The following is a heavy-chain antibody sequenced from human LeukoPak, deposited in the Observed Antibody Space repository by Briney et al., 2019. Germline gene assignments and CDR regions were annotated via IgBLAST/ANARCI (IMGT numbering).Heavy chain of an antibody. CDR3: ARFARGHSYGFVYAFDI. Sequence: PSETLSLTCTVSGGSISSSSYYWGWIRQPPGKGLEWIGSIYYSGSTYYNPSLKSRVTISVDTSKNQFSLKLSSVTTADTAVYYCARFARGHSYGFVYAFDIWGQGTMVTVSS. V-gene: IGHV4-39*01. D-gene: IGHD5-18*01. CDR1: GGSISSSSYY. CDR2: IYYSGST. J-gene: IGHJ3*02.